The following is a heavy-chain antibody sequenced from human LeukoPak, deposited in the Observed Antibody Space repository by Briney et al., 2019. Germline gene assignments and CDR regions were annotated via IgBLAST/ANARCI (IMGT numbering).Heavy chain of an antibody. CDR3: AKDQGLTAPPPYGLDV. J-gene: IGHJ6*02. V-gene: IGHV1-69*04. CDR2: IIPVLNIT. Sequence: SVKVSCKASGGTFSSSAITWVRQAPGQGLEWMGRIIPVLNITTYAQKFQGRVTITADTSSSTVYMELSSLRSEETAVYYCAKDQGLTAPPPYGLDVWGQGTTVIVSS. CDR1: GGTFSSSA. D-gene: IGHD5-18*01.